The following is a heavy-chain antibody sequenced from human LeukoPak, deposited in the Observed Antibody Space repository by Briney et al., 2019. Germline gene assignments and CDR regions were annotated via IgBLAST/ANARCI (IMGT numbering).Heavy chain of an antibody. Sequence: ASVKVSCKASGYTFTGYYMHWVRQAPGQGLEWMGWINPNSSGTKYAQKFQGRVTMTRDTSISTAYMEVSRVRADDTAVYYCAKGLDYGDPFNFDYWGQGSLVTVSS. D-gene: IGHD4-17*01. V-gene: IGHV1-2*02. CDR3: AKGLDYGDPFNFDY. CDR2: INPNSSGT. CDR1: GYTFTGYY. J-gene: IGHJ4*02.